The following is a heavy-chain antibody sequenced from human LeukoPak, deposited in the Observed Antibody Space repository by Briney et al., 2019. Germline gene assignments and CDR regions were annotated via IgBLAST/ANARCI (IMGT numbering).Heavy chain of an antibody. D-gene: IGHD2-15*01. CDR2: IVVGSGNT. CDR1: GFTFTSSA. Sequence: TSVNVSCKASGFTFTSSAVQWVRQARGQRLEWIGWIVVGSGNTNYAQKFQERVTITRDMSTSTAYMELSSLRSEDTAVYYCAAQRVGPRSGMDVWGQGTTVTVSS. CDR3: AAQRVGPRSGMDV. J-gene: IGHJ6*02. V-gene: IGHV1-58*01.